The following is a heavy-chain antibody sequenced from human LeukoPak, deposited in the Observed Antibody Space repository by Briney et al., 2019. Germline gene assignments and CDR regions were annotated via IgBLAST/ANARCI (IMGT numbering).Heavy chain of an antibody. CDR3: ARRRVRDFDWSP. V-gene: IGHV4-39*01. Sequence: NPSETLSLTCTVSGGSISSSSYDWGWIRQTPGKGLEWIGSIYYSGSTYYNPSLKSRVTISVDTSKNQFSLKLSSVTAADTAVYYCARRRVRDFDWSPWGQGTLVTVSS. CDR1: GGSISSSSYD. CDR2: IYYSGST. D-gene: IGHD3-9*01. J-gene: IGHJ5*02.